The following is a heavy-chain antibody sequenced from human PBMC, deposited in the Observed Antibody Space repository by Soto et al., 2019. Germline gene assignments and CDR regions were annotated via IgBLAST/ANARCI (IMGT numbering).Heavy chain of an antibody. D-gene: IGHD6-13*01. Sequence: SETLSLTCTVSGGSISSSSYYWGWIRQPPGKGLEWIGSIYYSGSTYYNPSLKSRVTISVDTSKNQFSLKLSSVTAADTAVYYCARHSPLYSSSWFNYYGMDVWGQGTTVTVSS. V-gene: IGHV4-39*01. CDR1: GGSISSSSYY. J-gene: IGHJ6*02. CDR2: IYYSGST. CDR3: ARHSPLYSSSWFNYYGMDV.